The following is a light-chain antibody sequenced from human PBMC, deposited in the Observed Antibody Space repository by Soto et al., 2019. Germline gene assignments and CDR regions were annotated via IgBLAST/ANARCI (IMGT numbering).Light chain of an antibody. J-gene: IGKJ1*01. CDR2: GAS. CDR3: QQYDTSPRT. Sequence: EVMXTQSPXTLSLSPGERATLSCRASQSVSSNYLAWYQQKSGQAPRLLIYGASNRATGIPDRFSGSGSGTDFTLTIRRLEPEDFAVYYCQQYDTSPRTFGQGTKVEFK. CDR1: QSVSSNY. V-gene: IGKV3-20*01.